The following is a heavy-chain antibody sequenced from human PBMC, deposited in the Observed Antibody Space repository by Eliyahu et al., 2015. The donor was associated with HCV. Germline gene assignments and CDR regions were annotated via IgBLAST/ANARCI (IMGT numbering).Heavy chain of an antibody. CDR1: GGSFSGYY. Sequence: QVQLQQWGAGLLKPSETLSLTCAVYGGSFSGYYWSWIRQPPGKGLEWIGEINHSGSTNYNPSLKSRVTISVDPSKNQFSLKLSSVTAADTAVYYCASVRVDTTMGHTWFDPWGQGTLVTVSS. CDR3: ASVRVDTTMGHTWFDP. D-gene: IGHD5-18*01. CDR2: INHSGST. V-gene: IGHV4-34*01. J-gene: IGHJ5*02.